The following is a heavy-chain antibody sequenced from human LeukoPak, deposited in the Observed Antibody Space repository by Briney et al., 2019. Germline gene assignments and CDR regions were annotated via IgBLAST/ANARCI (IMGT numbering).Heavy chain of an antibody. CDR3: ARAAAGTGGGYYYYYYMDV. CDR1: GYSMSSGYY. J-gene: IGHJ6*03. D-gene: IGHD6-13*01. Sequence: SETLSLTCTVSGYSMSSGYYWGWIRQPPGKGLEWIGSIYHRGSTYYNPSLKSRVTISVDTSKNQFSLKLSSVTAADTAVYYCARAAAGTGGGYYYYYYMDVWGKGTTVTVS. CDR2: IYHRGST. V-gene: IGHV4-38-2*02.